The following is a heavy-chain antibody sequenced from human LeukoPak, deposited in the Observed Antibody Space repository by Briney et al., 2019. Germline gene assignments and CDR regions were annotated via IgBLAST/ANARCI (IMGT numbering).Heavy chain of an antibody. Sequence: SETPSLTCAVYGGSFSGYYWSWIRQPPGKGLEWIGEINHSGSTNYNPSLKSRVTISVDTSKNQFSLKLSSVTAADTAVYYCAREKKPYYYGSGSYRYYFDYWGQGTLVTVSS. V-gene: IGHV4-34*01. J-gene: IGHJ4*02. CDR3: AREKKPYYYGSGSYRYYFDY. CDR1: GGSFSGYY. CDR2: INHSGST. D-gene: IGHD3-10*01.